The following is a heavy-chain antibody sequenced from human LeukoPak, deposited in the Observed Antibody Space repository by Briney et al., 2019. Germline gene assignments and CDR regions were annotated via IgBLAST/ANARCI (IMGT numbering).Heavy chain of an antibody. V-gene: IGHV4-34*01. CDR3: ARMSDFWSGHYTAYYFDY. CDR2: INHSGST. Sequence: SETLSLTCAVYGGSFSGYYWSWIRQPPGKGLEWIGEINHSGSTNYNPSLKSRVTISVDTSKNQFSLKLSSVTAADTAVYYCARMSDFWSGHYTAYYFDYWGQGTLVTVSS. J-gene: IGHJ4*02. D-gene: IGHD3-3*01. CDR1: GGSFSGYY.